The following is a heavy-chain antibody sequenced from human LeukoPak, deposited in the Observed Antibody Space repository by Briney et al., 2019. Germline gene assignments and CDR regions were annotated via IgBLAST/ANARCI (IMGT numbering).Heavy chain of an antibody. CDR2: ISSSSSAI. V-gene: IGHV3-48*01. CDR3: AKDPRPFDAFDI. CDR1: GFTFSTYT. Sequence: GGSLRLSCAASGFTFSTYTMNWVRQAPGKGLEWVSYISSSSSAIFYADSVKGRFTISRDNAKNSLYLQMSSLRAEDTAVYYCAKDPRPFDAFDIWGQGTMVTVSS. J-gene: IGHJ3*02.